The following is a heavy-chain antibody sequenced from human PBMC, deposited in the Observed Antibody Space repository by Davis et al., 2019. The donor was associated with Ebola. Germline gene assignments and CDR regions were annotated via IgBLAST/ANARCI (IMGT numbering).Heavy chain of an antibody. V-gene: IGHV1-46*01. CDR1: GYTFTSYY. J-gene: IGHJ5*02. Sequence: ASVKVSCKASGYTFTSYYMHWVRQAPGQGLEWMGIINPSGGSTNYAQKFQGRVTITADESTSTIYMELTSLRFEDTAVYYCANDLRGYWFDPWGQGTLVTVSS. CDR2: INPSGGST. CDR3: ANDLRGYWFDP.